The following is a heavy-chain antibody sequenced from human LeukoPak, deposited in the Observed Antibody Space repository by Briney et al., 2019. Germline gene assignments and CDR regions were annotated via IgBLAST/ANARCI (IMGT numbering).Heavy chain of an antibody. V-gene: IGHV3-7*01. Sequence: PGGSLRLSCAASGFTLSSYWTSWVRQAPGKGLEWVANIKQDGSEKYYVDSVKGRFTISRDNAKNSLYLQMNSLRAEDTDVYYCARRYFDYWGQGTLVTVSS. CDR1: GFTLSSYW. D-gene: IGHD2-15*01. J-gene: IGHJ4*02. CDR2: IKQDGSEK. CDR3: ARRYFDY.